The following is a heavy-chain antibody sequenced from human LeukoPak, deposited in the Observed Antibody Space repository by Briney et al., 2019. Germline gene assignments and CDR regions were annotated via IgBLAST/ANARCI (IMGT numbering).Heavy chain of an antibody. J-gene: IGHJ3*02. Sequence: RASQTLSLTCTVSGGSISSGSYYWSWIRQPAGKGLEWIGRIYTSGSTNYNPSLKSRVTISVDTSKNQFSLKLSSVTAADTAVYYCARTFRRSGWDLGGFNDAFDIWGQGTMVTVSS. D-gene: IGHD6-19*01. CDR1: GGSISSGSYY. CDR2: IYTSGST. CDR3: ARTFRRSGWDLGGFNDAFDI. V-gene: IGHV4-61*02.